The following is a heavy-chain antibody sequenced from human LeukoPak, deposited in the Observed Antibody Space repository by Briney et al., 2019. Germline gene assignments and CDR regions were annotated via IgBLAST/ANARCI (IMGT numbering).Heavy chain of an antibody. CDR3: ARDQFRDYFRGADY. CDR1: GFSFSTYA. CDR2: ISGSGDRT. Sequence: GGSLRLSCPTSGFSFSTYAMSWVRQAPGKGLQWVSAISGSGDRTYYADSVEGRFTISRDNYKNILFLQGTSLRVDDTAVYYCARDQFRDYFRGADYWGQGTLVTVSS. V-gene: IGHV3-23*01. D-gene: IGHD3-16*01. J-gene: IGHJ4*02.